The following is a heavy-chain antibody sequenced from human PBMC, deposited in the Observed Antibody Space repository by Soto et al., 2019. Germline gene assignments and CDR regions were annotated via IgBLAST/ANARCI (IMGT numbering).Heavy chain of an antibody. J-gene: IGHJ4*02. CDR1: GFTVSSNY. CDR3: AGNGYNWNHDY. Sequence: EVQLVESGGGLVQPGGSLRLSCAASGFTVSSNYMSWVRQAPGKGLEWVSVIYSGGSTYYADSVKGRFTISRHNSKNTLYRQMNSLRAEDTAVYHCAGNGYNWNHDYWGQGTLVTVSS. CDR2: IYSGGST. D-gene: IGHD1-20*01. V-gene: IGHV3-53*04.